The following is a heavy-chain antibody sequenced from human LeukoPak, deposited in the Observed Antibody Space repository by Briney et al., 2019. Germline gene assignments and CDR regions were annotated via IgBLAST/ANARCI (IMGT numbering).Heavy chain of an antibody. CDR1: GFTFNNYW. V-gene: IGHV3-74*01. D-gene: IGHD6-13*01. Sequence: GGSLRLSCAASGFTFNNYWMHWVRRAPGKGLVWVARTNTHGTSANYADSVKGRFIISRDNANNTLYLQMNGLRDEDTGVYYALAGYYYYYMDAWGKGTTVTVSS. CDR3: LAGYYYYYMDA. CDR2: TNTHGTSA. J-gene: IGHJ6*03.